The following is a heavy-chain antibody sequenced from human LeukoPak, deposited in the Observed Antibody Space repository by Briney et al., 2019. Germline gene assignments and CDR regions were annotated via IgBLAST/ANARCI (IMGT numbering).Heavy chain of an antibody. CDR2: IYHSGST. Sequence: SETLSLTCAVSGGSISSGGYSWSWIRQPPGKGLGWIGYIYHSGSTYYNPSLKSRVTISVDRSKNQFSLKLSSVTAADTAVYYCASIRLGELLFDYWGQGTLVTVSS. V-gene: IGHV4-30-2*01. CDR1: GGSISSGGYS. J-gene: IGHJ4*02. D-gene: IGHD3-16*01. CDR3: ASIRLGELLFDY.